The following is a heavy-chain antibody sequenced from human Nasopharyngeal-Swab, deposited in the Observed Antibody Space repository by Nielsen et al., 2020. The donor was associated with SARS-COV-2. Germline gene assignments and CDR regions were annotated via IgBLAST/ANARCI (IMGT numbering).Heavy chain of an antibody. J-gene: IGHJ4*02. CDR3: ARHCLGYCALDY. CDR2: IYYSGST. CDR1: GGSISSSSYY. Sequence: SETLSLTCTVSGGSISSSSYYWGWIRQPPGKGLEWIGSIYYSGSTYYNPSLKSRVTISVDTSKNQFSLKLSSVTAADTAMYYCARHCLGYCALDYWGQGTLVTVSS. D-gene: IGHD2-15*01. V-gene: IGHV4-39*01.